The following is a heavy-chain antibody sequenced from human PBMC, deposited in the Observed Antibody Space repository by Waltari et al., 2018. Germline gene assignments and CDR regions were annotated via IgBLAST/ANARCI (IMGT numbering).Heavy chain of an antibody. V-gene: IGHV3-23*03. CDR1: GFTFSSYA. CDR2: IYRGGST. CDR3: AKEGRSGLVVVGDNWFDP. Sequence: EVQLLESGGGLVQPGGSLRLSCAASGFTFSSYAMSWVRQAPGKGLEWVSVIYRGGSTYYADAGKGRVTISRDNAKNTRYLQMNILRAEDTAVYYCAKEGRSGLVVVGDNWFDPWGQGTLVTVSS. D-gene: IGHD2-21*01. J-gene: IGHJ5*02.